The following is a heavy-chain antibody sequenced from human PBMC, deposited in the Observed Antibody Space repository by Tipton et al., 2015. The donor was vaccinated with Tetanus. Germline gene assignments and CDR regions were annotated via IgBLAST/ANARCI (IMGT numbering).Heavy chain of an antibody. CDR3: TRTIPNDYVAA. D-gene: IGHD4-17*01. J-gene: IGHJ4*02. CDR2: ISAYTGNT. CDR1: GYTFTTYG. Sequence: QSGPEVKKPGASVKVSCKASGYTFTTYGISWVRQAPGQGLEWMGWISAYTGNTNYAQKFQGRVTMTTDTSATTAYMELRNLRSDDTAVYYCTRTIPNDYVAAWGQGTLVTVSS. V-gene: IGHV1-18*01.